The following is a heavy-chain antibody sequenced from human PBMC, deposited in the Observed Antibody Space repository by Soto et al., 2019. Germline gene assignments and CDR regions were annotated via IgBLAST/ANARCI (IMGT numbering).Heavy chain of an antibody. Sequence: AASVKVSCKASGYTFTSYGISWVRQAPGQGLEWMGWISAYNGNTNYAQKLQGRVTMTTDTSTSTAYMELRSLRSDDMAVYYCAREQRGRGYYDFWSGYYPKNDAFDIWGQGTMVTVSS. CDR2: ISAYNGNT. J-gene: IGHJ3*02. CDR1: GYTFTSYG. V-gene: IGHV1-18*03. CDR3: AREQRGRGYYDFWSGYYPKNDAFDI. D-gene: IGHD3-3*01.